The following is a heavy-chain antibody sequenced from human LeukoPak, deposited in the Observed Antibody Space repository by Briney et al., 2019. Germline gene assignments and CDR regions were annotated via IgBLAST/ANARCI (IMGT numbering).Heavy chain of an antibody. CDR1: GFTFSSYG. D-gene: IGHD2-2*01. J-gene: IGHJ4*02. CDR3: AKEWGTSTSCLDY. Sequence: GGSLRLSCAASGFTFSSYGMHWVRQAPGKGLEWVSVISGSSTNTQYADSVKGRFTISRDNSKNTLYLQMHSLRAEDTAVYYCAKEWGTSTSCLDYWGQGTLVTVSS. CDR2: ISGSSTNT. V-gene: IGHV3-23*01.